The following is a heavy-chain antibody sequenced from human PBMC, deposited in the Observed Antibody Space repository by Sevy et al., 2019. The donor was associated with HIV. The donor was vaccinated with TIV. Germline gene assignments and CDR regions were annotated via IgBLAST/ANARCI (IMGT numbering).Heavy chain of an antibody. J-gene: IGHJ4*02. CDR2: ISSDSTTI. D-gene: IGHD3-3*01. CDR3: ARKYYDFWSGYYTEFDY. CDR1: GFTLSSHG. V-gene: IGHV3-48*02. Sequence: GGSLRLSCAASGFTLSSHGMTWVRQVPGKGLEWLSFISSDSTTIYYADSVKGRFTISRDNDKNSLYLQMNSLRDEDTAIYYCARKYYDFWSGYYTEFDYWGQGTLVTVSS.